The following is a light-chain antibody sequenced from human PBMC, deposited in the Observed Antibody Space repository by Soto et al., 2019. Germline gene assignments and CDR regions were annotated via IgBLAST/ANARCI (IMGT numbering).Light chain of an antibody. CDR3: QQYGSSPYT. J-gene: IGKJ2*01. Sequence: EIVLTQSPGTLSWSPGERATLSCRASQSVSSSYLAWYQQKPGQAPRLLIYGASSRATGIPDRLSGSGSGTDFTLTISRLEPEDFAVYYCQQYGSSPYTFGQGTKLEIK. CDR1: QSVSSSY. V-gene: IGKV3-20*01. CDR2: GAS.